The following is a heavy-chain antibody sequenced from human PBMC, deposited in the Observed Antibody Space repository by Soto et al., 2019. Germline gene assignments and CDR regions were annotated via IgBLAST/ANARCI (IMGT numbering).Heavy chain of an antibody. CDR2: ISSSSYYI. Sequence: EVQLVESGGGLVKPGGSLRLSCAASGFTFSTYSMNWVRQAPGKGLEWVSSISSSSYYIYYSESVEGRFSISRYYAKRSLYLKINSLRAEDAAVDYCVRHSLYGSGGSIDYWGQGTVVTVSS. V-gene: IGHV3-21*01. D-gene: IGHD6-19*01. CDR3: VRHSLYGSGGSIDY. CDR1: GFTFSTYS. J-gene: IGHJ4*02.